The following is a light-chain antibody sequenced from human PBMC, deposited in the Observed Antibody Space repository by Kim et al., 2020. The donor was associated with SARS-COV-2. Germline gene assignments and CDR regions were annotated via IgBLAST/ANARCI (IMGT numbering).Light chain of an antibody. CDR1: SGSIASNY. V-gene: IGLV6-57*01. Sequence: GKTVTISCTRSSGSIASNYVQWYQQRPGSSPTTVIYEDYQRPSGVPDRFSGSTDSSSNSASLTISGLKTEDEADYYCQSYDISNQVFGGGTKLTVL. CDR2: EDY. CDR3: QSYDISNQV. J-gene: IGLJ3*02.